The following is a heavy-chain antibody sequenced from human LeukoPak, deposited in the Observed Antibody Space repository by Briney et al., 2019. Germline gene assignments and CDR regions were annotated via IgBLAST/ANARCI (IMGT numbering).Heavy chain of an antibody. CDR2: IRYDGSNK. Sequence: GGSLRLSCAASGFTFSSYGMHWVRQAPGKGLEWVAFIRYDGSNKYYADSVKGRFTISRDNSKNTLYLQMNSLRAEDTAVYYCARDNIYYDSSGYADFDYWGQGTLVTVSP. J-gene: IGHJ4*02. CDR1: GFTFSSYG. V-gene: IGHV3-30*02. D-gene: IGHD3-22*01. CDR3: ARDNIYYDSSGYADFDY.